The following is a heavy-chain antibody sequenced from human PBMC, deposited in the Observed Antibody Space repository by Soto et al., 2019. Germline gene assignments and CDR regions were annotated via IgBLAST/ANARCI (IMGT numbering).Heavy chain of an antibody. J-gene: IGHJ3*02. D-gene: IGHD6-19*01. V-gene: IGHV4-39*01. CDR2: IYYSGST. Sequence: QLQLQESGPGLVKPSETLSLTCTVSGGSISSSSYYWGWIRQPPGKGLEWIGSIYYSGSTYYNPSLKSRVSISVDTSKNQFSLKLSSVTAADTAVYYCARQLGSGFDAFDIWGQGTMVTVSS. CDR3: ARQLGSGFDAFDI. CDR1: GGSISSSSYY.